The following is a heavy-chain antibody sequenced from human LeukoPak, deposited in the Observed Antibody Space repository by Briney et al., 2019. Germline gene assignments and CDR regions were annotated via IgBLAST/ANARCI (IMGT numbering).Heavy chain of an antibody. CDR2: IIPIFGTA. CDR3: AKASEEDSYGSETYYFDY. D-gene: IGHD5-18*01. CDR1: GGTFSSYA. J-gene: IGHJ4*02. Sequence: ASVKVSCKASGGTFSSYAISWVRQAPGQGLEWMGGIIPIFGTANYAQKFQGRVTITADESTSTAYMELSSLRSEDTAVYYCAKASEEDSYGSETYYFDYWGQGTLVTVSS. V-gene: IGHV1-69*01.